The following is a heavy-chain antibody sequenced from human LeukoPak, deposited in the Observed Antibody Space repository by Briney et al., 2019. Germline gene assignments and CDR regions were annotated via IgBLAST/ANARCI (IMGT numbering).Heavy chain of an antibody. Sequence: GGSLRLSCTASGSIFSDYAMSWVRQARGKGLEWVSGISGSGDRTDYADSVKGRFTISRDNAKTTVYLQMKGLRAEDTAVYHCAKPGYYDYSNYGPLSFWGQGILVTVSS. CDR3: AKPGYYDYSNYGPLSF. CDR1: GSIFSDYA. CDR2: ISGSGDRT. J-gene: IGHJ4*02. V-gene: IGHV3-23*01. D-gene: IGHD3-16*01.